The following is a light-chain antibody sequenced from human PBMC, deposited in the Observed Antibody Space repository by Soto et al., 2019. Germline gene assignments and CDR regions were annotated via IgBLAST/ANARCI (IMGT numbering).Light chain of an antibody. J-gene: IGLJ2*01. CDR1: SSDVGGYNY. CDR3: TSNAGINNVV. CDR2: EVS. V-gene: IGLV2-8*01. Sequence: QSVLTQPPSASGSPGQSVTISCTGTSSDVGGYNYVSWYQQHPGKAPKLMIYEVSKRPSGVPDRFSGSKSGNTASLTVSGLQAEDEADYYCTSNAGINNVVFGGGTKLTVL.